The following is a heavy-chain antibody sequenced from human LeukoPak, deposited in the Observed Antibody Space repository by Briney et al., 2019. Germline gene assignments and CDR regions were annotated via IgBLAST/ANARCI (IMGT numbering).Heavy chain of an antibody. Sequence: SETLSLTCAVYGGSFSGYYWSWIRQPPGKGPEWIGEINHSGSTNYNPSLKSRVTISVDTSKNQFSLKLSSVTAADTAVYYCARGYDFWSGYYEWDYWGQGTLVTVSS. V-gene: IGHV4-34*01. CDR2: INHSGST. D-gene: IGHD3-3*01. J-gene: IGHJ4*02. CDR3: ARGYDFWSGYYEWDY. CDR1: GGSFSGYY.